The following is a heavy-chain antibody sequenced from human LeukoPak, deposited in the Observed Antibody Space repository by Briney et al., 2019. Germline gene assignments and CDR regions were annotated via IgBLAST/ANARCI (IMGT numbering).Heavy chain of an antibody. Sequence: GGSLRLSCTASGFTFDSYAMSWVRQAPGKRLEWGSSISGGSEDTYFADSVNGRLTHSRENSQSTLLLQMNRLETEDTAVYYCARTIGQYSNSWLYFYYGLDVWGQGTTVTVSS. CDR1: GFTFDSYA. D-gene: IGHD6-13*01. J-gene: IGHJ6*02. V-gene: IGHV3-23*01. CDR3: ARTIGQYSNSWLYFYYGLDV. CDR2: ISGGSEDT.